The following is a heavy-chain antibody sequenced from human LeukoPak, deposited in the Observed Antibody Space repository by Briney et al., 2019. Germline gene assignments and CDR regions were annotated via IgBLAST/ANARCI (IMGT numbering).Heavy chain of an antibody. D-gene: IGHD1-26*01. CDR1: GFTFSSYA. Sequence: GGSLRLSCAASGFTFSSYAMSWVRQAPGKGLEWVSAISGSGGSTYYADSVKGRFTISRDNSKNTLYLQMNSLRAEDTAVYHCAKDRTKWELLPNAFDIWGQGTMVTVSS. CDR2: ISGSGGST. J-gene: IGHJ3*02. V-gene: IGHV3-23*01. CDR3: AKDRTKWELLPNAFDI.